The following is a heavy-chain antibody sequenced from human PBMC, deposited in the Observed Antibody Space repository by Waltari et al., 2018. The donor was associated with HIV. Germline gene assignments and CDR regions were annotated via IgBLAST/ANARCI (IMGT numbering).Heavy chain of an antibody. CDR1: GFTFSNYG. Sequence: QVQLVESGGGVVQPGRSLRLSCAASGFTFSNYGFHWVRQAPGKGLEWVAVISYDGRNKYYADSVRGRFSISRDNSKNTLYVQMSSLRPEDTAVYFCARDELASNEFAYWGQGALVTVSS. CDR3: ARDELASNEFAY. J-gene: IGHJ4*02. D-gene: IGHD1-1*01. V-gene: IGHV3-30*04. CDR2: ISYDGRNK.